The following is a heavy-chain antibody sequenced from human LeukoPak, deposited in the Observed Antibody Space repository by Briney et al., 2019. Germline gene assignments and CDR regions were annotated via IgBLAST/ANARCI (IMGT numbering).Heavy chain of an antibody. CDR1: GFTVSSNY. CDR3: ARDSYGSGKTRLDY. J-gene: IGHJ4*02. D-gene: IGHD3-10*01. Sequence: GGSLRLSCAASGFTVSSNYMSWVRQAPGKGLEWVSAISGSGGSTYYADSVKGRFTISRDNSKNTLYLQMNSLRAEDTAVYYCARDSYGSGKTRLDYWGQGTLVTVSS. CDR2: ISGSGGST. V-gene: IGHV3-23*01.